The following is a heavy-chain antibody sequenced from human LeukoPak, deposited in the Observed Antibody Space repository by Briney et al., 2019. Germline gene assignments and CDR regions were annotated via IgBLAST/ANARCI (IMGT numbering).Heavy chain of an antibody. V-gene: IGHV3-30-3*01. CDR1: GFTFSSYA. CDR2: ISYDGSNK. CDR3: ARDSPNSSGYYFDL. Sequence: GGSLRLSCAASGFTFSSYAMHWVRQAPGKGLEWVAVISYDGSNKYYADSVKGRFTISRDNSKNTLYLQMNSLRAEDTAVYYCARDSPNSSGYYFDLWGQGTLVTVSP. J-gene: IGHJ4*02. D-gene: IGHD3-22*01.